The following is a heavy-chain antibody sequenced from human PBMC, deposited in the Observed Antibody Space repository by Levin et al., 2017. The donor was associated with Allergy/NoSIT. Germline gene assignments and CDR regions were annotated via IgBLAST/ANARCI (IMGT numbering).Heavy chain of an antibody. CDR1: GFTFSSYE. D-gene: IGHD3-3*01. CDR3: ARDYYDFWSGPSRAGWFDP. Sequence: GESLKISCAASGFTFSSYEMNWVRQAPGKGLEWVSYISSSGSTIYYADSVKGRFTISRDNAKNSLYLQMNSLRAEDTAVYYCARDYYDFWSGPSRAGWFDPWGQGTLVTVSS. V-gene: IGHV3-48*03. J-gene: IGHJ5*02. CDR2: ISSSGSTI.